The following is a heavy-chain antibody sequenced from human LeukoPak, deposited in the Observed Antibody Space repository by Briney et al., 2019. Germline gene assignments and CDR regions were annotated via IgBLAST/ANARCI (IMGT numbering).Heavy chain of an antibody. CDR2: ISSSSSYI. D-gene: IGHD3-16*01. CDR1: GFTFSSYS. V-gene: IGHV3-21*01. J-gene: IGHJ4*02. CDR3: AKGRGGIGYFDY. Sequence: GGSLRLSCAASGFTFSSYSMNWVRQAPGKGLEWVSSISSSSSYIYYADSVKGRFTISRDNAKNSLYLQMNSLRAEDTAVYYCAKGRGGIGYFDYWGQGTLVTVSS.